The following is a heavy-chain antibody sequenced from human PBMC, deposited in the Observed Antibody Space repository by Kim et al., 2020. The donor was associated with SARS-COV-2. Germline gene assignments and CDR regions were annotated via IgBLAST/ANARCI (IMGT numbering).Heavy chain of an antibody. CDR3: ARHGGIRDILTGYPRSYYYGLDV. J-gene: IGHJ6*02. D-gene: IGHD3-9*01. V-gene: IGHV4-39*01. Sequence: SETLSLTCAVSGGSISSSSYYWAWIRQSPGKGLEWIGSIYYSGNNYYNPSLKSRVTISVDTSKNQFSLKLSSVTAADTAVYYCARHGGIRDILTGYPRSYYYGLDVWGQGTTVTVSS. CDR2: IYYSGNN. CDR1: GGSISSSSYY.